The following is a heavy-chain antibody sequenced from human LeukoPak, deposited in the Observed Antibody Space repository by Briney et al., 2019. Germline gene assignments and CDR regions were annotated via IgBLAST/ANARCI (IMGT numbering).Heavy chain of an antibody. CDR2: IYYSGST. V-gene: IGHV4-31*03. D-gene: IGHD3-22*01. Sequence: SETLSLTCTVSGGSISSGGYYWSWIRQHPGKGLEWIGYIYYSGSTYYNPSLKSRVTISVDTSKNQFSLKLSSVTAEDTAVYYCARGPYYYDSKTFDYWGQGTLVTVSS. CDR3: ARGPYYYDSKTFDY. J-gene: IGHJ4*02. CDR1: GGSISSGGYY.